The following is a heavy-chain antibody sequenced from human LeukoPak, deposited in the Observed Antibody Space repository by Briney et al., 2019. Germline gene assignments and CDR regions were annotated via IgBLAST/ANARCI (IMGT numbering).Heavy chain of an antibody. CDR1: GFTFSDYG. Sequence: RTGGSLRLSCAAAGFTFSDYGMNWVRQAPGKGLEWVSGINWNGGSTGYADSVKGRFTISRDNAKNSLYLQMNSLRAEDTALYYCARDFHTCGGDCYFGNDAFDIWGQGTMVTVSS. J-gene: IGHJ3*02. V-gene: IGHV3-20*04. CDR3: ARDFHTCGGDCYFGNDAFDI. CDR2: INWNGGST. D-gene: IGHD2-21*02.